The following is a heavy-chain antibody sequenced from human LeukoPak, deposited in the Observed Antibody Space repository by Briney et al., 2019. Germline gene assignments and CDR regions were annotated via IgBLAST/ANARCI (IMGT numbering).Heavy chain of an antibody. V-gene: IGHV4-34*01. D-gene: IGHD6-13*01. CDR1: GGSFSGYY. Sequence: SETLSLTCAVYGGSFSGYYWSWIRQPPGKGLEWIGEINHSGSTNYNPSLKSRVTISVDTSKNQFSLKLSSVTAADTAVYYCARRGRAAPSAAFDIWGQGTMVTVSS. J-gene: IGHJ3*02. CDR2: INHSGST. CDR3: ARRGRAAPSAAFDI.